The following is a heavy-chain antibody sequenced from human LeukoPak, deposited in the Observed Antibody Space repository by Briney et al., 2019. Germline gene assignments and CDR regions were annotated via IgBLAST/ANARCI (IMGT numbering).Heavy chain of an antibody. CDR3: AKGRSGWEYFQH. Sequence: PGGFLRLSCAASGFTFSIYGMHWVRQAPGQGLQWVAFVGSDGSNKYYADSVKGRFTISRDNSKNTLYLQMNSLRAEDTAVYYCAKGRSGWEYFQHWGQGTLVTVSS. CDR2: VGSDGSNK. CDR1: GFTFSIYG. J-gene: IGHJ1*01. V-gene: IGHV3-30*02. D-gene: IGHD6-19*01.